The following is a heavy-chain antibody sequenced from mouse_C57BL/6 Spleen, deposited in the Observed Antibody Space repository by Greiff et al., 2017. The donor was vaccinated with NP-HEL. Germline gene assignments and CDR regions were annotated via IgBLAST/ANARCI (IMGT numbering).Heavy chain of an antibody. CDR2: ISDGGSYT. D-gene: IGHD3-2*02. CDR3: ARDQLRLHAMDY. Sequence: EVKLVESGGGLVKPGGSLKLSCAASGFTFSSYAMSWVRQTPEKRLEWVATISDGGSYTYYPDNVKGRFTISRDNAKNNLYLQMSHLKSEDTAMYYCARDQLRLHAMDYWGQGTSVTVSS. CDR1: GFTFSSYA. J-gene: IGHJ4*01. V-gene: IGHV5-4*01.